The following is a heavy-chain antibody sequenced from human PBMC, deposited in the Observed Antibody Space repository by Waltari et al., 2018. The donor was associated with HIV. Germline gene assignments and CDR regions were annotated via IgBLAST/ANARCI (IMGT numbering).Heavy chain of an antibody. CDR2: IYSGGNT. CDR3: ARGISMIVVVNQNQWGAFDI. J-gene: IGHJ3*02. D-gene: IGHD3-22*01. V-gene: IGHV3-66*01. CDR1: GFTVSSNY. Sequence: EVQLVESGGGLVQPGGSLRLSCAASGFTVSSNYMNWVSQAQGQGREWVSVIYSGGNTYYADSVKGRFTISRDNSKNTLYLQMNSLRAEDTAVYYCARGISMIVVVNQNQWGAFDIWGQGTMVTVSS.